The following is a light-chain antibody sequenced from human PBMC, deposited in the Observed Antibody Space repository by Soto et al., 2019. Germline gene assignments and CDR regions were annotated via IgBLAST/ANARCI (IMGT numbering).Light chain of an antibody. V-gene: IGLV2-8*01. Sequence: QSVLTQPPSASGSPGQSVTISCTGTSSDVDDYNYVSWYQQHPGKAPKLMIYEVNVRPSGVPDRFSGSKSGNTASLTVSGLQAEDEADYYCSSSAGSNTLGVFGGGTKLTVL. CDR2: EVN. CDR1: SSDVDDYNY. J-gene: IGLJ2*01. CDR3: SSSAGSNTLGV.